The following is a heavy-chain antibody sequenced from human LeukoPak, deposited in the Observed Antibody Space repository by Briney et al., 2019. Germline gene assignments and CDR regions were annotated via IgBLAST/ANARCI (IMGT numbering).Heavy chain of an antibody. V-gene: IGHV4-34*01. CDR1: GGSLSNYY. CDR3: ARGPGSGSNSAWFDP. Sequence: KPSETLSLTCAVYGGSLSNYYWSWIRQPPGKGLEWIGEINHSGSTKYNPSLKSRVTISVDMSKNQFSLELKSVTAADTAVYYCARGPGSGSNSAWFDPWGQGTLVTVSS. CDR2: INHSGST. J-gene: IGHJ5*02. D-gene: IGHD3-10*01.